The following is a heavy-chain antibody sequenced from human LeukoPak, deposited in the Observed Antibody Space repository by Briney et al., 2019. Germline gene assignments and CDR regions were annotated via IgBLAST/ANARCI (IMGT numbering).Heavy chain of an antibody. CDR3: AKGGNGYCSNGICSPRVVEAIDC. Sequence: GGSLRLSCAASGFTFNSYAMGWVRQAPGKGLEWVSCMCASGGSTHYADSVKGRFTISRDNSKNTLHLQINSLRAEDTAAYYCAKGGNGYCSNGICSPRVVEAIDCWGQGTLVTVSS. CDR2: MCASGGST. V-gene: IGHV3-23*01. CDR1: GFTFNSYA. D-gene: IGHD2-8*01. J-gene: IGHJ4*02.